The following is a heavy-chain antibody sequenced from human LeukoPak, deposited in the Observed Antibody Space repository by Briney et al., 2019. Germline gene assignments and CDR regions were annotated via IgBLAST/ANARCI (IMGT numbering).Heavy chain of an antibody. CDR3: VFDSSGYLSRSLPPYFDH. J-gene: IGHJ4*02. Sequence: SVKVSCKASGGTFSNYAINWVRQAPGQGREWMGGIIPMFGTVKYAQKLQGRVTLRTDESTSTAYMELSSLTSEDTAVYYCVFDSSGYLSRSLPPYFDHWGQGTLVIVS. D-gene: IGHD3-22*01. CDR2: IIPMFGTV. CDR1: GGTFSNYA. V-gene: IGHV1-69*05.